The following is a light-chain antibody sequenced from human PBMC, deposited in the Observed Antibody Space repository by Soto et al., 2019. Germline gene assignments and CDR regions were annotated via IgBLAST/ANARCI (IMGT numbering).Light chain of an antibody. Sequence: ETVMTQSPATLSVSPGERATLSCGASQSVGTTLAWYQQKPGQAPRLLIYGASTRATGIPARFSGSGSGTEFTLTISSLQSEDFAVYYCQQYSDSVGTFGQGTKVEIK. V-gene: IGKV3-15*01. CDR3: QQYSDSVGT. CDR1: QSVGTT. CDR2: GAS. J-gene: IGKJ1*01.